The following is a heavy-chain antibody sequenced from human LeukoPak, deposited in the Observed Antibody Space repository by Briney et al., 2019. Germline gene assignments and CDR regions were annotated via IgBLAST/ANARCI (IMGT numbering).Heavy chain of an antibody. Sequence: ASVTVSCTASGYTFNNYYMYWVRQAPGQGLEWMGMINPSGGGTSYAQKFQGRVTVTRDTSTSTVHMELSGLRSEDTAVYYCARDQEGFDYWGQGTLVTVSS. J-gene: IGHJ4*02. CDR1: GYTFNNYY. V-gene: IGHV1-46*02. CDR2: INPSGGGT. CDR3: ARDQEGFDY.